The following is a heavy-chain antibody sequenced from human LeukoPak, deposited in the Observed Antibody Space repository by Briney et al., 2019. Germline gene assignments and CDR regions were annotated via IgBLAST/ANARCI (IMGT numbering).Heavy chain of an antibody. D-gene: IGHD6-6*01. CDR2: INPNSGGT. V-gene: IGHV1-2*02. J-gene: IGHJ3*02. CDR3: ARDKFIAGRQQAFDI. Sequence: ASVKVSCKASGYTFTGYYMHWVRQAPGQGLEWMGWINPNSGGTNYAQKFQGRVTMTRDTSTSTVYMELSRLRSDDTAVYYCARDKFIAGRQQAFDIWGQGTMVTVSS. CDR1: GYTFTGYY.